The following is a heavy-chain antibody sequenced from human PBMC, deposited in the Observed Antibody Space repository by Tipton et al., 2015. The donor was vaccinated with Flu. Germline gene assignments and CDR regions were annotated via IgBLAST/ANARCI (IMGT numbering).Heavy chain of an antibody. CDR3: ARHYYASSGSPFDY. CDR1: GGSISSYY. CDR2: IYYSGST. D-gene: IGHD3-22*01. Sequence: TLSLTCTVSGGSISSYYWSWIRQPPGKGLEWIGYIYYSGSTNYKPSLKSRVTISVDTSKSQFSLKLSSVTAADTAVYYCARHYYASSGSPFDYWGQGTLVTVSS. J-gene: IGHJ4*02. V-gene: IGHV4-59*01.